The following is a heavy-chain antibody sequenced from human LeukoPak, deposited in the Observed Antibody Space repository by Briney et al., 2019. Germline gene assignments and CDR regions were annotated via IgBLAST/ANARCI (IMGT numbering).Heavy chain of an antibody. Sequence: GESLKISCKGSGYSFTSHWIGWVRQMPGKGLEWMGIVNPDDSDTIYSPSFQGQVTISADESITTAYLQWSSLKASDNAMYYCAMTSNYYFDYWGQGTLVTVSS. CDR3: AMTSNYYFDY. CDR1: GYSFTSHW. J-gene: IGHJ4*02. V-gene: IGHV5-51*01. CDR2: VNPDDSDT. D-gene: IGHD1-1*01.